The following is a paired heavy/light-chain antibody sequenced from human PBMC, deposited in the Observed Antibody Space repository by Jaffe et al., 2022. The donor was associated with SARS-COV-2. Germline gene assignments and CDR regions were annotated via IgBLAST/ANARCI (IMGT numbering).Light chain of an antibody. CDR1: SLRNFY. CDR2: GKN. Sequence: SSELTQDPAVSVALGQTVRITCQGDSLRNFYASWFQQKPGQAPVLVIYGKNNRPSGIPDRFSGSSSGTTASLTITGAQAEDEADYYCNSRDSSGNHVVFGGGTKLTVL. V-gene: IGLV3-19*01. CDR3: NSRDSSGNHVV. J-gene: IGLJ2*01.
Heavy chain of an antibody. J-gene: IGHJ6*03. V-gene: IGHV7-4-1*02. CDR1: GYTLTSYV. CDR2: INTNTGNP. Sequence: QVQLVQSGSELKKPGASVKVSCKASGYTLTSYVLNWVRQAPGQGLEWMGRINTNTGNPTYAQGFTGRFVFSLDTPVSTAYLQISSLKAEDSAVYYCAREVLVVAATHYYHYMDVWGKGTSVTVSS. D-gene: IGHD2-15*01. CDR3: AREVLVVAATHYYHYMDV.